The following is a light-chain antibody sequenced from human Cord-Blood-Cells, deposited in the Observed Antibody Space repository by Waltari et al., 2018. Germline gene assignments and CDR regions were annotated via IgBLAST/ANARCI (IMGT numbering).Light chain of an antibody. CDR3: SSYAGSNNLV. CDR2: EVS. CDR1: SSDVGGYNY. Sequence: QSALTQPPSASWSPGQSVTISCTGTSSDVGGYNYVSWYQQHPGKAPKLMIYEVSKRPSGIPDRFSGSKSGNTASLTVSGLQAEDEADYYGSSYAGSNNLVFGGGTKLTVL. J-gene: IGLJ2*01. V-gene: IGLV2-8*01.